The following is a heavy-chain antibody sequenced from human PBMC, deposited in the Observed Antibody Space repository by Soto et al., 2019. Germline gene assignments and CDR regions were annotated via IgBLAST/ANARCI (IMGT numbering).Heavy chain of an antibody. J-gene: IGHJ5*02. CDR3: TSDTFGLRDT. CDR2: INPAGTIT. CDR1: GFPFSHYW. D-gene: IGHD3-16*01. V-gene: IGHV3-74*01. Sequence: MQMVESGGGSVQPGGSLRLSCAASGFPFSHYWMHWVRQTPGKGLVWVSRINPAGTITNYADSGEGRFTISRDNADSALFLQMNSLSAEDTAIYYCTSDTFGLRDTWGQGTLVTVSS.